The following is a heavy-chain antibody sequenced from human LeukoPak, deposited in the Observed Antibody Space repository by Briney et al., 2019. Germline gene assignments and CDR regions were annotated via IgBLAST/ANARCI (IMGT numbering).Heavy chain of an antibody. CDR1: GYSISSGYY. J-gene: IGHJ4*02. CDR2: IYHSGST. CDR3: ARAGIAAAGTSFFDY. Sequence: PSETLSLTCAVSGYSISSGYYWGWIRQPPGKGLEWMGSIYHSGSTYYNPSLKRRVTISVDTSKNQFSLKLSSVTAADTAVYYCARAGIAAAGTSFFDYWGQGTLVTVSS. V-gene: IGHV4-38-2*01. D-gene: IGHD6-13*01.